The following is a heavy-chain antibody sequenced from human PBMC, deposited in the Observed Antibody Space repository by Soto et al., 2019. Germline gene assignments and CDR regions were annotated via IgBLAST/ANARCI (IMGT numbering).Heavy chain of an antibody. CDR2: ISGSGGST. J-gene: IGHJ5*02. V-gene: IGHV3-23*01. Sequence: GGSLRLSCAASGFTFSSYAMSWVRQAPGKGLEWVSAISGSGGSTYYADSVKGRFTISRDNSKNTPYLQMNSLRAEDTAVYYCAKDDITIFGVVIMGGKWFDPWGQGTLVTVSS. D-gene: IGHD3-3*01. CDR3: AKDDITIFGVVIMGGKWFDP. CDR1: GFTFSSYA.